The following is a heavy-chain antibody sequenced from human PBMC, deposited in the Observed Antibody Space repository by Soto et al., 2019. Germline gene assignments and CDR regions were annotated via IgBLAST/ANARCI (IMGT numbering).Heavy chain of an antibody. D-gene: IGHD3-9*01. Sequence: PGGPVRLCGPASEFTFGGNAMTGVRQAPGKGLEWVSAIRGSGGSTYYADSVKGRFTISRDNSKNTLYLQMNSLRAEDTAVYYCAKTPFMLTGYANYFVYGGKGTLVAVSS. CDR2: IRGSGGST. CDR1: EFTFGGNA. CDR3: AKTPFMLTGYANYFVY. J-gene: IGHJ4*02. V-gene: IGHV3-23*01.